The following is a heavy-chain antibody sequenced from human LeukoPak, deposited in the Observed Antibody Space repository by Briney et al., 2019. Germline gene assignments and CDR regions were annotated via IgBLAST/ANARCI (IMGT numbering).Heavy chain of an antibody. CDR3: ARMRGGGFDY. V-gene: IGHV2-70*11. CDR1: GFSLSTSGMC. J-gene: IGHJ4*02. Sequence: SGPTLVNPTQTLTLACTFSGFSLSTSGMCVSWIRQPPGKALEWLARIDWDDDKYYSTSLKTRLTISKDTSKNPVVLTMTNMDPVDTATYYCARMRGGGFDYWGQGTLVTVSS. D-gene: IGHD3-16*01. CDR2: IDWDDDK.